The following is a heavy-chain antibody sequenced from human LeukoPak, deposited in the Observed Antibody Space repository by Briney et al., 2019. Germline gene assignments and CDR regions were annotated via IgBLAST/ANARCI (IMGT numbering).Heavy chain of an antibody. CDR1: GFTVRSIY. Sequence: GGSLRLSCAASGFTVRSIYMTWVRQAPGKGLEWVSSFYSGGSSYYADSVKGRFIISRDSSTDTLYLQMNSLRVEDTAVYFCARDRGYGYGFFDYWGQGTLVTVSS. CDR3: ARDRGYGYGFFDY. D-gene: IGHD5-18*01. V-gene: IGHV3-53*01. J-gene: IGHJ4*02. CDR2: FYSGGSS.